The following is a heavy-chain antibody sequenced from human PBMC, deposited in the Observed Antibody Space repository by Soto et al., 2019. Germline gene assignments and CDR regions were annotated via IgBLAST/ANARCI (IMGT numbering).Heavy chain of an antibody. D-gene: IGHD2-2*02. CDR1: SGSISSSNW. CDR3: ASLKTGYCSSTSCYIFDY. Sequence: SETLSLTCAVSSGSISSSNWWSWVRQPPGKGLEWIGEIYHSGSTNYNPSLKSRVTISVDKSKNQFSLKLSSVTAADTAVYYCASLKTGYCSSTSCYIFDYWGQGTLVTVSS. J-gene: IGHJ4*02. V-gene: IGHV4-4*02. CDR2: IYHSGST.